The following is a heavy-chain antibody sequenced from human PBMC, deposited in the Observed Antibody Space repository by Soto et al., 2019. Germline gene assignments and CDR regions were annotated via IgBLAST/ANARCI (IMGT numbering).Heavy chain of an antibody. J-gene: IGHJ4*02. D-gene: IGHD3-9*01. CDR1: GFTFSSYS. CDR3: ARYYDILTGSAYFDY. CDR2: ISSSSSYI. Sequence: GGSLRLSCAASGFTFSSYSMNWVRQAPGKGLEWVSSISSSSSYIYYADSVKGRFTISRDNAKNSLYLQMNSLRAEDTAVYYCARYYDILTGSAYFDYWGQGTLVTVSS. V-gene: IGHV3-21*01.